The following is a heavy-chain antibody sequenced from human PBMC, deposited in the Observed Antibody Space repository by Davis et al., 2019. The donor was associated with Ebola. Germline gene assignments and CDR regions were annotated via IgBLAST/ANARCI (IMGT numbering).Heavy chain of an antibody. CDR1: GFTFSNYA. CDR2: ISYDGTDE. J-gene: IGHJ6*02. Sequence: GESLKISCAASGFTFSNYALNWVRQAPGKGLEWVALISYDGTDEYYTDSVKGRFTTSRDNSKNTVYLQMNSLRAEDTAVYYCARGNYGMDVWGQGTTVTVSS. CDR3: ARGNYGMDV. V-gene: IGHV3-30*04.